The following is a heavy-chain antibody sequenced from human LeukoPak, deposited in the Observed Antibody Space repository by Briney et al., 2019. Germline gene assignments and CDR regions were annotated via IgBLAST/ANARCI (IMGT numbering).Heavy chain of an antibody. Sequence: QPGGSLRLSWAASGFTFSSYAMSWVRQAPGKGLEWVSRIKSDGSTTSYADSVKGRFTISRDNAKNTLYLQVNSLRAEDTAVYYCASATSGYYSPYEYWGQGTLVTVSS. D-gene: IGHD3-22*01. J-gene: IGHJ4*02. CDR1: GFTFSSYA. CDR2: IKSDGSTT. V-gene: IGHV3-74*01. CDR3: ASATSGYYSPYEY.